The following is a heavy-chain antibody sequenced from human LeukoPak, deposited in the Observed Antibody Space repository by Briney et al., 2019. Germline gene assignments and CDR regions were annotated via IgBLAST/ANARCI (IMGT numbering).Heavy chain of an antibody. J-gene: IGHJ4*02. D-gene: IGHD3-10*01. V-gene: IGHV4-31*03. CDR1: GGSISSGGYY. CDR3: ARHMVRGYGYFDY. CDR2: IYYSGST. Sequence: SQTLSLTCTVSGGSISSGGYYWSWIRQHPGKGLEWIGYIYYSGSTYYNPSLKSRVTISVDTSKNQFSLKLSSVTAADTAVYYCARHMVRGYGYFDYWGQGTLVTVFS.